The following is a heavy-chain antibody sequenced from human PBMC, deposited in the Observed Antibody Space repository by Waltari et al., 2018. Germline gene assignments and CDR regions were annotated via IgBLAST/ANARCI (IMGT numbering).Heavy chain of an antibody. CDR1: GFTFSRYA. V-gene: IGHV3-30*01. CDR2: ISYDGSNK. CDR3: ARDTYYYGSGSDGMDV. J-gene: IGHJ6*02. Sequence: QVQLVESGGGVVQPGRSLRLSCAASGFTFSRYAMHWVRQAPGKGLEWVAVISYDGSNKYYADSVKGRFTISRDNSKNTLYLQMNSLRAEDTAVYYCARDTYYYGSGSDGMDVWGQGTTVTVSS. D-gene: IGHD3-10*01.